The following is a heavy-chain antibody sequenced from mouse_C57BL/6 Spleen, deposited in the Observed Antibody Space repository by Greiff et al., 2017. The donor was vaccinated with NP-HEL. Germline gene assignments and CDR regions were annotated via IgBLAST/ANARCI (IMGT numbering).Heavy chain of an antibody. D-gene: IGHD2-4*01. CDR3: TIYYDYVAYAMDY. J-gene: IGHJ4*01. CDR2: IDPETGGS. V-gene: IGHV1-15*01. CDR1: GYTFTDYD. Sequence: VQLQQSGAELVRPGASVTLSCKASGYTFTDYDMHWVKQTPVHGLEWIGAIDPETGGSSYTQKFKGKAILTADKSSRTAYMELRSLTSEDSAVYYCTIYYDYVAYAMDYWGQGTSVTVSS.